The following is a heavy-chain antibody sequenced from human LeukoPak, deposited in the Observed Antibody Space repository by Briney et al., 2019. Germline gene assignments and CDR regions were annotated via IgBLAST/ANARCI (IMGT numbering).Heavy chain of an antibody. Sequence: GGSLRLSCAASGFTFSNAWMSWVRQAPGKGLEWVAVISYDGSNKYYADSVKGRFTISRDNSKNTLYLQMNSLRAEDTAVYYCAREQGGYDYWGQGTLVTVSS. J-gene: IGHJ4*02. D-gene: IGHD5-12*01. CDR2: ISYDGSNK. CDR1: GFTFSNAW. V-gene: IGHV3-30-3*01. CDR3: AREQGGYDY.